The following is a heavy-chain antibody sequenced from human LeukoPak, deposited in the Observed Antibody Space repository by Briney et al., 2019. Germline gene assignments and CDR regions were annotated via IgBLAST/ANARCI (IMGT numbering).Heavy chain of an antibody. D-gene: IGHD1-26*01. Sequence: SVKVSCKASGGTFSSYAISWVRQAPGQGLEWMGGIIPIFGTANYAQKFQGRVTITADESTSTAYMELSSLRSEDTAVYYCARDLRVGATRAFDYWGQGTLVTVSS. V-gene: IGHV1-69*13. J-gene: IGHJ4*02. CDR2: IIPIFGTA. CDR1: GGTFSSYA. CDR3: ARDLRVGATRAFDY.